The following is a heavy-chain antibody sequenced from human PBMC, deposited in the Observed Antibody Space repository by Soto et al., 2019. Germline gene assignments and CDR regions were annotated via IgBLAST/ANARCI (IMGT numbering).Heavy chain of an antibody. CDR3: ARDKVLRYFDWSHPEYYFDY. D-gene: IGHD3-9*01. CDR2: ISSSSSYI. CDR1: GFTFSSYS. V-gene: IGHV3-21*01. Sequence: GGSLRLSCAASGFTFSSYSMNWVRQAPGKGLEWVSSISSSSSYIYYADSVKGRFTISRDNAKNPLYLQMNSLRAEDTAVYYWARDKVLRYFDWSHPEYYFDYWGQGTLVTVSS. J-gene: IGHJ4*02.